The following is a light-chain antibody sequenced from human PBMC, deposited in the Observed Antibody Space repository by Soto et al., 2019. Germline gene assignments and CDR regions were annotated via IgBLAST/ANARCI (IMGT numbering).Light chain of an antibody. CDR1: SSDVGGYNY. CDR2: EVS. J-gene: IGLJ1*01. Sequence: QSALTQPPSASGSPGQSVTISCTGTSSDVGGYNYVSWYQQHPGKAPKLMIYEVSKRPSGVPDRFSGSKSGNTASLTVSGLQAEDEADYYCSSYAGTHIVFGTGTKLTGL. CDR3: SSYAGTHIV. V-gene: IGLV2-8*01.